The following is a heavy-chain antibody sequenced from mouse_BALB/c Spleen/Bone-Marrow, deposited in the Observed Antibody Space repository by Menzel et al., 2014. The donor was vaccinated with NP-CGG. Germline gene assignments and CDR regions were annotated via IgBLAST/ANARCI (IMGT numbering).Heavy chain of an antibody. CDR1: GFNIKDTY. J-gene: IGHJ3*01. V-gene: IGHV14-3*02. D-gene: IGHD4-1*01. Sequence: EVKLMESGAELVKPGASVKLSCTASGFNIKDTYMHWVKQRPEQGXEWIGRIDPANGNTKYDPKFQGKATITADTSSNTAYLQLSSLTSEDTAVYYCARSGVGPFAYWGQGTLVTVSA. CDR3: ARSGVGPFAY. CDR2: IDPANGNT.